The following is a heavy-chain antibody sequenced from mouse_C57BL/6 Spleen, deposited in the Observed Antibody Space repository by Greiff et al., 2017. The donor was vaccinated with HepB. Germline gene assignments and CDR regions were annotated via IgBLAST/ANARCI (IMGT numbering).Heavy chain of an antibody. J-gene: IGHJ4*01. D-gene: IGHD2-5*01. CDR2: ISSGSSTI. V-gene: IGHV5-17*01. CDR3: ARTYSNYEEGYYYAMDY. Sequence: DVMLVESGGGLVKPGGSLKLSCAASGFTFSDYGMHWVRQAPEKGLEWVAYISSGSSTIYYADTVKGRFTISRDNAKNTLFLQMTSLRSEDTAMYYCARTYSNYEEGYYYAMDYWGQGTSVTVSS. CDR1: GFTFSDYG.